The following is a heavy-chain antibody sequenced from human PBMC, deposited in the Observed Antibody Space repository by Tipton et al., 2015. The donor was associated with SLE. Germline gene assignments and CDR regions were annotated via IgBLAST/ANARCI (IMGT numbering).Heavy chain of an antibody. Sequence: RSLRLSCAASGFTVSSNYMSWVRQAPGKGLEWVAVISYDGSNKYYADSVKGRFTISRDNAKNTLYLQMNSLRAEDTAVYYCARERDIVVVPAAMWWYFDLWGRGTLVTVSS. V-gene: IGHV3-30*03. J-gene: IGHJ2*01. D-gene: IGHD2-2*01. CDR1: GFTVSSNY. CDR2: ISYDGSNK. CDR3: ARERDIVVVPAAMWWYFDL.